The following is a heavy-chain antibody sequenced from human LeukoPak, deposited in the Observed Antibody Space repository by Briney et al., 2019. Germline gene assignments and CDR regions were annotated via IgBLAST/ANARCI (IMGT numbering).Heavy chain of an antibody. V-gene: IGHV3-74*01. Sequence: GGSLRLSCAASGFTFSNCWMHWVRQAPGKGLVWVSRINRDGRSTNYADSVKGRFTISRDNAKNTVFLQMNSLRAEDTAVYYCALPLRDGDFYFDYWGQGALVTVSS. CDR3: ALPLRDGDFYFDY. J-gene: IGHJ4*02. D-gene: IGHD4-17*01. CDR1: GFTFSNCW. CDR2: INRDGRST.